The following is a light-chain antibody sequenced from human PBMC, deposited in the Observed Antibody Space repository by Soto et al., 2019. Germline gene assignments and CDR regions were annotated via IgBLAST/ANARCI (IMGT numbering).Light chain of an antibody. Sequence: EIVLTQSPGTLSLSPGERATLSCRASQNIRSNYFAWYQQKPGQAPRLLIYGASSRATGIPDRFSGSGSWTDFTLTINSLQSEDFAVYYCQMYNNWVGTFGGGTKVDIK. V-gene: IGKV3-20*01. CDR1: QNIRSNY. CDR3: QMYNNWVGT. CDR2: GAS. J-gene: IGKJ4*01.